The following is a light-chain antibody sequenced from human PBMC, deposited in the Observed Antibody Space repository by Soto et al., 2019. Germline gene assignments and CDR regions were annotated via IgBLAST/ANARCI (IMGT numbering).Light chain of an antibody. CDR1: QSVLSSSNNKNY. CDR3: QQYYSTPQT. Sequence: DIVMTQSPDSLAVSLGERATINCKSSQSVLSSSNNKNYVAWYQQKPGQPPKLLIYWASTRESGVPDRFSGSGSGTDFTLTISSLQAEDVAVYYCQQYYSTPQTFGQGTKVEIK. CDR2: WAS. V-gene: IGKV4-1*01. J-gene: IGKJ1*01.